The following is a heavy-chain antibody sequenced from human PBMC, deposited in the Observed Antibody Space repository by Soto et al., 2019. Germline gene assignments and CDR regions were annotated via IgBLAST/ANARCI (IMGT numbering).Heavy chain of an antibody. D-gene: IGHD2-2*01. CDR3: ARGIATGQLDP. J-gene: IGHJ5*02. V-gene: IGHV1-3*01. CDR2: INPDNGNT. Sequence: ASVKVSCKASGYTFTRYTMNWVRQAPGQRLEWMGWINPDNGNTKSSQKFQDRVIITRDTSASTAYMDLSSLRSEDTAVYYCARGIATGQLDPWGQGTMVTVYS. CDR1: GYTFTRYT.